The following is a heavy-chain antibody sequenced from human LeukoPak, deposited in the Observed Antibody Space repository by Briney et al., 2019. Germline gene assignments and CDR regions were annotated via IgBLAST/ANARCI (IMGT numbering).Heavy chain of an antibody. J-gene: IGHJ6*03. D-gene: IGHD6-19*01. V-gene: IGHV7-4-1*02. Sequence: ASVKVSCKASGYTFTSYAMNWVRQAPGQGLEWMGWINTNTGNPTYVQGFTGRFVFSLDTSVGTAYLQISSLKAEDTAVYYCASTSPGTVAGGTYYYYYMDVWGKGTTVTVSS. CDR2: INTNTGNP. CDR1: GYTFTSYA. CDR3: ASTSPGTVAGGTYYYYYMDV.